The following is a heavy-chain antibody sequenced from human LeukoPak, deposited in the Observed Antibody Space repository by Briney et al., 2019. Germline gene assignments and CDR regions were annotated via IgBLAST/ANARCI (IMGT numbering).Heavy chain of an antibody. CDR2: IYYSGST. D-gene: IGHD2-15*01. CDR3: ARSELVAGPFDY. J-gene: IGHJ4*02. V-gene: IGHV4-59*01. Sequence: SETLSLTCTVSGGSISSYYWSWIRQPPGKGLEWIGYIYYSGSTNYNPSLKSRVTISVDTSKNQFSLKLSSVTAADTAVYYCARSELVAGPFDYWGQGTLVTVSS. CDR1: GGSISSYY.